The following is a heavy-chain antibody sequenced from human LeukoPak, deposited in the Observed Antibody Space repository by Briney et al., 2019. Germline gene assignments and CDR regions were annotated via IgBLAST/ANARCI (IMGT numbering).Heavy chain of an antibody. CDR3: ARTPWLHLDY. CDR1: VFTFSNYW. Sequence: GGSLRLSCAASVFTFSNYWMHWVRQAPGKGLVWVSRINSDGSRTNYADSVKGRFTISRDNAKNTLYLQMNSLRAEDTAVYYCARTPWLHLDYWGQGTLVTVSS. J-gene: IGHJ4*02. CDR2: INSDGSRT. D-gene: IGHD6-19*01. V-gene: IGHV3-74*01.